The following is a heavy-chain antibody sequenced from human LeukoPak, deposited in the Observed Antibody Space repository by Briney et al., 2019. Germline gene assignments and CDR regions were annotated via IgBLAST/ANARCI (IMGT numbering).Heavy chain of an antibody. CDR1: GGSISSSSYY. CDR2: IYYSGST. Sequence: SETLSLTCTVSGGSISSSSYYWRWIRQPPGKGLAWIGSIYYSGSTYYNPSLKTRVTISVDTSKSQFSLRLTSVTAADTAVYYCARHVRFLEWLSSYYFDYWGQGTLVTVSS. J-gene: IGHJ4*02. CDR3: ARHVRFLEWLSSYYFDY. D-gene: IGHD3-3*01. V-gene: IGHV4-39*01.